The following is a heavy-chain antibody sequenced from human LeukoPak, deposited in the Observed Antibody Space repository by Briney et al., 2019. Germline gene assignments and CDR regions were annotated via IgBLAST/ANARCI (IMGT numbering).Heavy chain of an antibody. V-gene: IGHV3-30-3*01. CDR3: ATLGPKWALLGFDY. CDR1: GFTFSSYA. CDR2: ISYDRSNK. Sequence: GGSLRLSCAASGFTFSSYAMHWVRQAPGKGLEWVAVISYDRSNKYYADSVKGRFTISRDNSKNTLYLQMNSLRAEDTAVYYCATLGPKWALLGFDYWGQGTLVTVSS. J-gene: IGHJ4*02. D-gene: IGHD1-26*01.